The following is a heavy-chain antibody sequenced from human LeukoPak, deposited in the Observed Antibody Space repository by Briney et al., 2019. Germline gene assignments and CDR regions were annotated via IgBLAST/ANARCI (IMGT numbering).Heavy chain of an antibody. CDR1: GFTFSNYA. D-gene: IGHD3-9*01. Sequence: GGSLRLSCAASGFTFSNYAMSWVRQAPGKGLEWVSAVSGRDDSTYYADSVKGRFTISRDNSKNTLYLQMKSLRAEDTAVYYCAKWGDYDILTGYYGSDYWGQGTLVTVSS. CDR2: VSGRDDST. CDR3: AKWGDYDILTGYYGSDY. J-gene: IGHJ4*01. V-gene: IGHV3-23*01.